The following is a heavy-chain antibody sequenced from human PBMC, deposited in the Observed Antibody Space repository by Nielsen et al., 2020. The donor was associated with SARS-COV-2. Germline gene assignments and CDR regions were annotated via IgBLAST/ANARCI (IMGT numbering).Heavy chain of an antibody. CDR2: ISYDGSNK. CDR3: AKEGLNYYDSSGSHGGMDV. J-gene: IGHJ6*02. CDR1: GFTFSSYG. V-gene: IGHV3-30*18. Sequence: LSLTCAASGFTFSSYGMHWVRQAPGKGPEWVAVISYDGSNKYYADSVKGRFTISRDNSKNTLYLQMNSLRAEDTAVYYCAKEGLNYYDSSGSHGGMDVWGQGTTVTVSS. D-gene: IGHD3-22*01.